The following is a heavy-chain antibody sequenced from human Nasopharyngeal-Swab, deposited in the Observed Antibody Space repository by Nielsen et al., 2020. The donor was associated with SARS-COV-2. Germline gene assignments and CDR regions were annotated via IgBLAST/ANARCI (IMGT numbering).Heavy chain of an antibody. J-gene: IGHJ4*02. D-gene: IGHD4-23*01. CDR3: AKDVRLFLPPTVVTERGLDY. CDR1: GFTFSSYG. V-gene: IGHV3-30*18. Sequence: GGSLRLSCAASGFTFSSYGMHWVRQAPGKGLEWGAVISYDGSNKYYADSVKGRFTISRDNSKNTLYLQMNSLRAEDTAVYYCAKDVRLFLPPTVVTERGLDYWGQGTLVTVSS. CDR2: ISYDGSNK.